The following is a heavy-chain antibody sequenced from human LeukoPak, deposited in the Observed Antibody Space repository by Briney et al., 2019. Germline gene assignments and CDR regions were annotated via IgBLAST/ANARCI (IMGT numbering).Heavy chain of an antibody. J-gene: IGHJ3*02. CDR3: AKDHDCSSTSCPTGGAFDI. CDR1: GFTFSSYA. CDR2: ISGSGGST. V-gene: IGHV3-23*01. Sequence: TGGSLRLSCEASGFTFSSYAMSWVRQAPGKGLEWVSAISGSGGSTYYADSVKGRFTISRDNSKNTLYLQMTSLRAEDTAVYYCAKDHDCSSTSCPTGGAFDIWGQGTMVTVSS. D-gene: IGHD2-2*01.